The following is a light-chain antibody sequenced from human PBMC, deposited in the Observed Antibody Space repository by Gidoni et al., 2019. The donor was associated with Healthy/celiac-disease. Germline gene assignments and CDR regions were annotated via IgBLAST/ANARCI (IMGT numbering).Light chain of an antibody. CDR3: QQYSNWRT. Sequence: EIVMTQSPATLSLSPGETVTLSCRASQSVGSNLAWYQQKPGQAPRLLMYGASARATGIPARFSGSGSGTEFTLTISSLQSEDFAVYFCQQYSNWRTFGQGTKVEIK. CDR1: QSVGSN. CDR2: GAS. V-gene: IGKV3-15*01. J-gene: IGKJ1*01.